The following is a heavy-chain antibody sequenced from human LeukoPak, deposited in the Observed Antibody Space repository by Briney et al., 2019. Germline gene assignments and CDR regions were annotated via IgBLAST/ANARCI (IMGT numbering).Heavy chain of an antibody. CDR3: AKDQGLYSGYDPLDY. V-gene: IGHV3-30*18. J-gene: IGHJ4*02. D-gene: IGHD5-12*01. CDR1: GFTFSSYG. Sequence: GGSLRLSCAASGFTFSSYGMHWVRQAPGKGMEWVAVISYDGSNNYYADSVKGRFTISRDNAKNTLYLQMNSLIAEDTAVYYCAKDQGLYSGYDPLDYWGQGTLVTVSS. CDR2: ISYDGSNN.